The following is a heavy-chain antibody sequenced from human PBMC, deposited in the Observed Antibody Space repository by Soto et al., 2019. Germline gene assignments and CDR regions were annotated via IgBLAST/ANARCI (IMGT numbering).Heavy chain of an antibody. CDR2: LSDDANNR. D-gene: IGHD3-10*01. CDR3: ARASMVRGIIGWFDP. Sequence: LRLSCAASGFNFSSSAMYWVRQAPGKGLEWMAVLSDDANNRYYADSVRGRFTISRDNSKNTLYLQMNSLSADDTAVYYCARASMVRGIIGWFDPWGQGTLVTVSS. J-gene: IGHJ5*02. CDR1: GFNFSSSA. V-gene: IGHV3-30*14.